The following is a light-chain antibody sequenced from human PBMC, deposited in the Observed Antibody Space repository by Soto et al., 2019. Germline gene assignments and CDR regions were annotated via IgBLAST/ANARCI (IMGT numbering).Light chain of an antibody. V-gene: IGLV2-14*03. CDR2: EVT. J-gene: IGLJ2*01. Sequence: QSALTQPTSVSGSPGQSITISCTGTSSDIGAYNYVSWYQQHPGKAPKLLIYEVTYRPSGVSHRFSGSKSGNTASLSISGLQPEDEADYYCNSYTSSSTLVFGGGTKLTVL. CDR3: NSYTSSSTLV. CDR1: SSDIGAYNY.